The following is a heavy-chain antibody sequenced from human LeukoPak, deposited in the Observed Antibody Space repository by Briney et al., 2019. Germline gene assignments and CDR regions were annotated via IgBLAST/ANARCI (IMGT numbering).Heavy chain of an antibody. CDR1: GGSISNFY. CDR2: IYYSGST. Sequence: PSETLSLTCTVSGGSISNFYWSWFRQPPGKGLEWIGYIYYSGSTNYDPSLKSRVTISVDTSKNQFSLKLSSVTAADTAVYYCARSPNSGGYFDYWGQGTLVTVSS. D-gene: IGHD6-19*01. CDR3: ARSPNSGGYFDY. J-gene: IGHJ4*02. V-gene: IGHV4-59*01.